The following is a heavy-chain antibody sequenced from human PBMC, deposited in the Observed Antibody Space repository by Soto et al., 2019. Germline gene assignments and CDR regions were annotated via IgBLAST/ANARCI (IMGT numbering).Heavy chain of an antibody. J-gene: IGHJ6*02. D-gene: IGHD6-6*01. CDR1: GFTFSSFA. V-gene: IGHV3-23*01. Sequence: QPGGSLRLSCAASGFTFSSFAMSWVRQAPGKGLDWVSAISGSGGSTYYADSVKGRFTISRDNSKNTLYLQMNSLRAEDTAVYYCAKWGWNSSSWIYKYGMDVWGQGTTVTVSS. CDR2: ISGSGGST. CDR3: AKWGWNSSSWIYKYGMDV.